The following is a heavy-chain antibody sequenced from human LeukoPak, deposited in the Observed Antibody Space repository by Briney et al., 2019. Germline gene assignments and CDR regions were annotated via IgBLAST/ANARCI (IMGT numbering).Heavy chain of an antibody. CDR3: ARDAGITMVRGVYYYYGMDV. CDR1: GYTFTSYG. Sequence: ASVKVSCKASGYTFTSYGISWVRQAPGQGLEWMGWISTYNDKTNYAQKVQGRLTMSTDTSTSTAYMELRSLKSDDTAVYYCARDAGITMVRGVYYYYGMDVWGKGTTVTVSS. V-gene: IGHV1-18*04. J-gene: IGHJ6*04. CDR2: ISTYNDKT. D-gene: IGHD3-10*01.